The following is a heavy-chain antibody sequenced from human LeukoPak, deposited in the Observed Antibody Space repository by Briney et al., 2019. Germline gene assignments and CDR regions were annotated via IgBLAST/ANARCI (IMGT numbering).Heavy chain of an antibody. CDR1: GYTFTSYD. Sequence: ASVKVSRKASGYTFTSYDINWVRRATGQGLEWMGWMNPNSGYTGYAQKFQGRVTMTRNTSITTAYMELSSLRSADTAVYYCAMRPYNWNDDGNIDYWGQGTLVTVSS. CDR3: AMRPYNWNDDGNIDY. D-gene: IGHD1-20*01. V-gene: IGHV1-8*01. CDR2: MNPNSGYT. J-gene: IGHJ4*02.